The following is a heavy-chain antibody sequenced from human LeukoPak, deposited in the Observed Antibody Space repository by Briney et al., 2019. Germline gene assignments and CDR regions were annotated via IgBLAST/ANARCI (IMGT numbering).Heavy chain of an antibody. CDR3: ARGDDKGVRGVIAFDS. CDR1: GFTFSSHA. V-gene: IGHV3-30-3*01. J-gene: IGHJ4*02. CDR2: ISYDGGNK. Sequence: GRSLRLSCAASGFTFSSHAIHWVRQAPGKGLEWVAVISYDGGNKNYADSVKGRFTISRDNSKNTLYLQMSSLKVEDTAVYYCARGDDKGVRGVIAFDSWGQGTLVTVSS. D-gene: IGHD3-10*01.